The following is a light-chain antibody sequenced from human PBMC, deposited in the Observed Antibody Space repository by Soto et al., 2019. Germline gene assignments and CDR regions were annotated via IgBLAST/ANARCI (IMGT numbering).Light chain of an antibody. CDR3: SSYAGTKTLV. V-gene: IGLV2-8*01. Sequence: QSVLTQPPSASGSPGQSVTISCTGTTSDIGAYNYVSWYQQHPGKAPKLIIYEVSERPPGVPDRFSGSKSGNTASLTVSGLQAADEADYYCSSYAGTKTLVFGGGTKLTVL. CDR2: EVS. CDR1: TSDIGAYNY. J-gene: IGLJ2*01.